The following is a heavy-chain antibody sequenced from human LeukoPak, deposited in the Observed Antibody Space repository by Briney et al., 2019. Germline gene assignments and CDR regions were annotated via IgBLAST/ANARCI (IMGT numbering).Heavy chain of an antibody. CDR2: ANGGGDVT. CDR1: GFSFSSFA. J-gene: IGHJ4*02. D-gene: IGHD5/OR15-5a*01. CDR3: ARAVSVSSYYFDC. Sequence: GGSLRLSCAASGFSFSSFAMSWVRQTPGKGLEWVSHANGGGDVTHYVDSVKGRFTISRDNSKNTLYLQMDNLRVEDTVVYYCARAVSVSSYYFDCWGQGTLVTGSS. V-gene: IGHV3-23*01.